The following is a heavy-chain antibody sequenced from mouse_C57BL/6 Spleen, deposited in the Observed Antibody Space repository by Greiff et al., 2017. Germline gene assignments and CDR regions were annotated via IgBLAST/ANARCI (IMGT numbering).Heavy chain of an antibody. CDR3: ARSPHYYGSSYDWYFDV. CDR2: IYPGDGDT. Sequence: QVQLKESGAELVKPGASVKISCKASGYAFSSYWMNWVKQRPGKGLEWIGQIYPGDGDTNYNGKFKGKATLTADNSSSTAYMQLSILTSEDSAVYFGARSPHYYGSSYDWYFDVWGTGTTVTVSS. V-gene: IGHV1-80*01. CDR1: GYAFSSYW. J-gene: IGHJ1*03. D-gene: IGHD1-1*01.